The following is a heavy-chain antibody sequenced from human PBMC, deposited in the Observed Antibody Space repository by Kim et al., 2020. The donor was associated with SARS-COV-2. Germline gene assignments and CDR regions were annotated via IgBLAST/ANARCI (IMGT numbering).Heavy chain of an antibody. CDR3: VLAAVADPYYFDY. Sequence: SETLSLTCTVSGGSISSSSYYWGWIRQPPGKGLEWIGSIYYSGSTYYNPSLKSRVTISVDTSKNQFSLKLSSVTAADTAVYYPVLAAVADPYYFDYWGQGTLVTVSS. J-gene: IGHJ4*02. CDR2: IYYSGST. V-gene: IGHV4-39*01. CDR1: GGSISSSSYY. D-gene: IGHD6-19*01.